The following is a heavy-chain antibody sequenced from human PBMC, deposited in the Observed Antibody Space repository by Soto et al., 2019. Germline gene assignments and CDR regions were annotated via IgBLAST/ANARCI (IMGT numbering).Heavy chain of an antibody. D-gene: IGHD2-2*01. Sequence: SEILSLTSAVSCDSISSSNWWSWVRPPPGKGLEWIREIYHSGNTKYNPSLKSRVTISVDTSKNQFSLKLSSVTAADPAVYYCARDGSSTSCQMPHDYWGKGTLDTVSS. CDR2: IYHSGNT. CDR1: CDSISSSNW. V-gene: IGHV4-4*02. J-gene: IGHJ4*02. CDR3: ARDGSSTSCQMPHDY.